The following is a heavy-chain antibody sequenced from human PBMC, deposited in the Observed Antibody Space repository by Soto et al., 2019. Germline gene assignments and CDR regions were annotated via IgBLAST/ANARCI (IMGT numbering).Heavy chain of an antibody. CDR2: IYSGGST. Sequence: GGSLRLSCAASGFTVSSNYMSWVRQAPGKGLEWVSVIYSGGSTYYADSVKGRFTISRDNSKNTLYLQMNSLRAEDTAVYYCARGRAAAAPYYYGMDVWGQGTTVTVSS. CDR3: ARGRAAAAPYYYGMDV. CDR1: GFTVSSNY. D-gene: IGHD6-25*01. J-gene: IGHJ6*02. V-gene: IGHV3-66*01.